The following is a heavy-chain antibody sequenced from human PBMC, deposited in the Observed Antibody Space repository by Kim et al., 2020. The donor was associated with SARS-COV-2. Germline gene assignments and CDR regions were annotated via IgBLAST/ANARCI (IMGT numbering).Heavy chain of an antibody. CDR1: GFTFSDKY. J-gene: IGHJ4*02. CDR3: ARDRDGYNSFDS. CDR2: ISSSGHT. V-gene: IGHV3-11*06. D-gene: IGHD5-12*01. Sequence: GGSLRLSCAASGFTFSDKYMTWIRQAPGQGLEWLSDISSSGHTSYTDSVKGRFTISRDNAEKSLYLQMNSLKVDDTAVYYCARDRDGYNSFDSWGQGTLVTVSS.